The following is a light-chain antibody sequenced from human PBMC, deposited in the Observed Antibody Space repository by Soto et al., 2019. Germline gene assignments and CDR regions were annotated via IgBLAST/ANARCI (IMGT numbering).Light chain of an antibody. CDR3: SSYTSSSSVV. J-gene: IGLJ2*01. CDR2: DVS. CDR1: SSDVGGYNY. Sequence: QSALTQPASVSGSPGQSITISCTGTSSDVGGYNYVSWYQLHPGKPPKLMIYDVSIRPSGVSNRFSGSKSGNTASLTISGLQAEDETDYYCSSYTSSSSVVFGGGTKVTVL. V-gene: IGLV2-14*03.